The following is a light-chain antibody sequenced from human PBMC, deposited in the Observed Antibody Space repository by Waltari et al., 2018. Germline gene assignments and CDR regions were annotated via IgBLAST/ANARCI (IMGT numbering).Light chain of an antibody. CDR3: SSYSCGSNIFV. Sequence: QSAQTQPPSVSGSPGQSITSSGTGTSGDSGDYNFVSWFQQPPDKAPRLLMYEVTDPPSGISNRSSGSKSGRTASLTISGLQTEDAADYFCSSYSCGSNIFVFGGGTRLTVL. V-gene: IGLV2-14*01. J-gene: IGLJ2*01. CDR2: EVT. CDR1: SGDSGDYNF.